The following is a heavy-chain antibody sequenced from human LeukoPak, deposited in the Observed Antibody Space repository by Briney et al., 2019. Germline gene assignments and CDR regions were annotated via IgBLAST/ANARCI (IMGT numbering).Heavy chain of an antibody. Sequence: GGSLRLSCAASGFIFSSYSMNWVRQAPGKGLEWVSSISSSSSYIYYADSVKGRFTISRDNAKNSLYLQMNSLRAEDTAVYYCARNYDSSGYYYVPFDYWGQGTLVTVSS. V-gene: IGHV3-21*01. CDR2: ISSSSSYI. J-gene: IGHJ4*02. CDR3: ARNYDSSGYYYVPFDY. CDR1: GFIFSSYS. D-gene: IGHD3-22*01.